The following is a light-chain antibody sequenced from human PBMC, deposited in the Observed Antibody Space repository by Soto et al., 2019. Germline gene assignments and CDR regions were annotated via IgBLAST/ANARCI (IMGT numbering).Light chain of an antibody. CDR1: SSNIGAGYD. CDR2: GNS. V-gene: IGLV1-40*01. J-gene: IGLJ3*02. CDR3: QSYDSSLSGSV. Sequence: QSVLTQPPSVFGAPGQRVTISCTGSSSNIGAGYDVHWYQQLPGTAPKLLIYGNSNRPSGVPDRFSGSKSGTSASLAITGLQAEDEVDYYCQSYDSSLSGSVFGGGTKLTVL.